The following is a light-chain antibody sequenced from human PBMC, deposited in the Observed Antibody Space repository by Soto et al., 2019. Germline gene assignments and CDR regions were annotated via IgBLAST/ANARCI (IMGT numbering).Light chain of an antibody. J-gene: IGLJ2*01. CDR1: RTDMGGYNY. V-gene: IGLV2-14*01. Sequence: QSALTQPASVSGSLGQSITISCTGTRTDMGGYNYVSWYQQYPGKAPKLVICEVTSRPSGISDRFSGSKSGNTASLTISGLQAEDEADYFCSSYTNSKAYILFGGGTKLTVL. CDR2: EVT. CDR3: SSYTNSKAYIL.